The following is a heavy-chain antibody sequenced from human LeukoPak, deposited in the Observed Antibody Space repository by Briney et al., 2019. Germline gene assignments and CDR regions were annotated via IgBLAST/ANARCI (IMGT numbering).Heavy chain of an antibody. Sequence: SETLSLTCTVSGDSISSGNYYWTWIRQPAGKGLEWIGRIYTSGSTNYNPSLKSRVTISVDTSKNQFSLKLSSVTAADTAVYYCATLGYSYGTDYWGQGTLVIVSS. CDR2: IYTSGST. J-gene: IGHJ4*02. CDR1: GDSISSGNYY. D-gene: IGHD5-18*01. CDR3: ATLGYSYGTDY. V-gene: IGHV4-61*02.